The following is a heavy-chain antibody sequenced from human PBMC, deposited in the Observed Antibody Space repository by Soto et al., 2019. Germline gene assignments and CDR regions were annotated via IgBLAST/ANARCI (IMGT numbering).Heavy chain of an antibody. CDR3: AGALTTVTLFDP. D-gene: IGHD4-17*01. Sequence: QVQLQESGPGLVKPSQTLSLTCTVSGGSISSGGYYWRWIRQHPGKGLEWIGYIYYSGSTHYNPSLKSRVTISVDTSKNQFSLKLSSVTAADTAVYYCAGALTTVTLFDPWGQGTLVTVSS. V-gene: IGHV4-31*03. CDR2: IYYSGST. CDR1: GGSISSGGYY. J-gene: IGHJ5*02.